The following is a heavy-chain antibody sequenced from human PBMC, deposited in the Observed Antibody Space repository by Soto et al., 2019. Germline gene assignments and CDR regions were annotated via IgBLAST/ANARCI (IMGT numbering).Heavy chain of an antibody. J-gene: IGHJ2*01. CDR2: IFQSGST. D-gene: IGHD3-22*01. V-gene: IGHV4-30-2*01. Sequence: SETLSLTCAVSDGSISSGGFSWSWIRQPPGKGLEWIGYIFQSGSTYYIPSLKSRVTISVDRSKNQFSLNLTSVTAADTAIYYCARESRSSHYVTSGYSPYWYFVSWGRGTLVTVS. CDR1: DGSISSGGFS. CDR3: ARESRSSHYVTSGYSPYWYFVS.